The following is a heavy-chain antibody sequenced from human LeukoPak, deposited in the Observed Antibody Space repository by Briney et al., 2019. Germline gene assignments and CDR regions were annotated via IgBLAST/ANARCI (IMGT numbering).Heavy chain of an antibody. D-gene: IGHD2-15*01. Sequence: SETLSLTCAVYGGSFSGYYWSWIRQPSGKGLEWIGEINHSGSTNYNPSLKSRVTISVDTSKNQFSLKLSSVTAADTAVYYCASTYIVAPGYWGQGTLVTVSS. CDR2: INHSGST. CDR3: ASTYIVAPGY. CDR1: GGSFSGYY. V-gene: IGHV4-34*01. J-gene: IGHJ4*02.